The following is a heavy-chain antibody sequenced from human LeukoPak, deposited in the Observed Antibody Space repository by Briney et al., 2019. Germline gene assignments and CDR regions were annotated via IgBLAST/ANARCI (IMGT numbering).Heavy chain of an antibody. J-gene: IGHJ4*02. CDR2: INWNGGST. Sequence: GGSLRLSCAASGFRIDDHGMSWVRQAPGKGLEWVSGINWNGGSTGYGDSVKGRFTISRDNAKNSLYLQMNSLRGEDTALYFCAGGDRNGWYFDYWGQGILVTVSS. CDR3: AGGDRNGWYFDY. D-gene: IGHD6-19*01. V-gene: IGHV3-20*04. CDR1: GFRIDDHG.